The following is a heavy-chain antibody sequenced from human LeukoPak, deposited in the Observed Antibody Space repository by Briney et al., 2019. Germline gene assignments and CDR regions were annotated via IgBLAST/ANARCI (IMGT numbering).Heavy chain of an antibody. CDR2: IKQDGSEK. D-gene: IGHD2-2*01. J-gene: IGHJ3*02. CDR3: ARGEAYCSSTSCRAFDI. V-gene: IGHV3-7*03. CDR1: GFTFGSYW. Sequence: GGSLRLSCAASGFTFGSYWMSWVRQAPGKGLEWVANIKQDGSEKYYVDSVRGRFTISRDNAKNSLYLQMNSLRAEDMAVYYCARGEAYCSSTSCRAFDIWGQGTMVTVSS.